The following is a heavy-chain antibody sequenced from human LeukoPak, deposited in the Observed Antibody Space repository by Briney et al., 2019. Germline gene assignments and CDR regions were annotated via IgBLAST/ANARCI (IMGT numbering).Heavy chain of an antibody. J-gene: IGHJ4*02. D-gene: IGHD3-3*01. V-gene: IGHV3-30*18. CDR3: VKGYYDFDY. CDR2: ILYDGSNE. Sequence: GGSLRLSCTASGFSFSNYGMHWVRRAPGKGLEWITVILYDGSNEYYADSVKGRFTISRDNSKITLYLQMNSLRAEDTAVYYCVKGYYDFDYWGQGTLVTVSS. CDR1: GFSFSNYG.